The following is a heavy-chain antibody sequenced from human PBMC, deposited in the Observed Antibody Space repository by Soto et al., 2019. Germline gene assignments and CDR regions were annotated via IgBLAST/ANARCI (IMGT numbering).Heavy chain of an antibody. D-gene: IGHD1-1*01. CDR3: ARDRPNWYYFDY. CDR1: GFTFSSYG. V-gene: IGHV3-33*01. CDR2: IWYDGSNK. J-gene: IGHJ4*02. Sequence: GGSLRLSCAASGFTFSSYGMHWVRQAPGKGLEWVAVIWYDGSNKYYADSVKGRFTISRDNPKNTLYLQMNSLRAEDTAVYYCARDRPNWYYFDYWGQGTLVTVSS.